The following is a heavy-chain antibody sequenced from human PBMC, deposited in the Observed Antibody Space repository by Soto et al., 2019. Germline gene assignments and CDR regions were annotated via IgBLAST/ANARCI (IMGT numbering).Heavy chain of an antibody. Sequence: QVHLVESGEGVVQPGGSLRLSCAASGFTFSVFGMHWVRQAPGKGPEWVAVISYEGNNKHYADSVKGRFSISRDNAKNTLSLLMDSLRPEDTALYYCAKTITLSPSDDSRGRGALIDHWGQGTLVTVSS. D-gene: IGHD6-19*01. CDR1: GFTFSVFG. J-gene: IGHJ4*02. V-gene: IGHV3-30*18. CDR2: ISYEGNNK. CDR3: AKTITLSPSDDSRGRGALIDH.